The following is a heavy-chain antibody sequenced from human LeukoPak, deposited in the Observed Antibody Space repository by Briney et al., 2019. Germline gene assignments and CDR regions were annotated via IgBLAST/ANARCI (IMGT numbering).Heavy chain of an antibody. CDR1: GGSISSSSWY. D-gene: IGHD6-6*01. CDR2: IYYTGST. V-gene: IGHV4-39*07. J-gene: IGHJ5*02. CDR3: AESIAARYWFDP. Sequence: SETLSLTCSVSGGSISSSSWYWGWIRQPPGKGLEWIGSIYYTGSTHYNPSLTSRVTISVDTSKNQFSLKLSSVTAADTAVYYCAESIAARYWFDPWGQGTLVTVSS.